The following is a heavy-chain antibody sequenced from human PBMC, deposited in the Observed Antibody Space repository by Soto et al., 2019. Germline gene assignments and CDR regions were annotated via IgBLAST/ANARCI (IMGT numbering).Heavy chain of an antibody. CDR1: GSTFTSYG. CDR2: ISAYNGNT. J-gene: IGHJ4*02. V-gene: IGHV1-18*01. D-gene: IGHD6-6*01. Sequence: ASVKVSRKASGSTFTSYGISWVRQAPGQGLEWMGWISAYNGNTNYAQKLQGRVTMTTDTSTSTAYRELRSLRSDDTAVYYCARVARLTSIAARRYFDYWGQGTLVTVSS. CDR3: ARVARLTSIAARRYFDY.